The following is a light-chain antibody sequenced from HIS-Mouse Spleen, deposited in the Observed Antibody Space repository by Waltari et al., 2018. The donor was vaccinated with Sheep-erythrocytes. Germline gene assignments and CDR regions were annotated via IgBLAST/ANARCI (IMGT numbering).Light chain of an antibody. CDR3: QVWDSSSDHVV. CDR2: DDS. J-gene: IGLJ2*01. Sequence: SYVLPQPPSVSVAPGQTARITCGGNNIGSKSVHWYQQKQGQAPVLVVYDDSDRPSGIPERFSGSNSGNTATLTISRVEAGDEADYYCQVWDSSSDHVVFGGGTKLTVL. CDR1: NIGSKS. V-gene: IGLV3-21*02.